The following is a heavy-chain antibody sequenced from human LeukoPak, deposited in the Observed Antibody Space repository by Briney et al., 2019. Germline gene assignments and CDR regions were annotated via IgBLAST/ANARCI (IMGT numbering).Heavy chain of an antibody. Sequence: GGSLRLSSAASGFTFSSYGMHWVRQAPGKGLEWVAFIRYDGSNKYYADSVKGRFTISRDNSKNTLYLQMNSLRAEDTAVYYCAKDERYSYGLGGYWGQGTLVTVSS. CDR1: GFTFSSYG. J-gene: IGHJ4*02. CDR3: AKDERYSYGLGGY. CDR2: IRYDGSNK. D-gene: IGHD5-18*01. V-gene: IGHV3-30*02.